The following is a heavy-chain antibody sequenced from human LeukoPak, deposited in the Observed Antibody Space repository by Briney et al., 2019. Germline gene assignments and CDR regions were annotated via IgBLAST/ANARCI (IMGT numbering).Heavy chain of an antibody. J-gene: IGHJ3*02. CDR1: GFTFSSYG. CDR2: ISGSGGST. CDR3: ARDCSGGSCGPYAFDI. Sequence: GGSLRLSCAASGFTFSSYGMSWVRQAPGKGLEWVSAISGSGGSTYYADSVKGRFTISRGNATNSLYLQMNSLRAEDTAVYYCARDCSGGSCGPYAFDIWGQGTMVTVSS. V-gene: IGHV3-23*01. D-gene: IGHD2-15*01.